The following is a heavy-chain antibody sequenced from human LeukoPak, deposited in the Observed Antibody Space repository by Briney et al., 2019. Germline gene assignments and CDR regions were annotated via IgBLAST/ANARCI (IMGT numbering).Heavy chain of an antibody. Sequence: ASVKVSCKTSGYTFTGNFMHWVRQAPGQGPEWMGWINPNNGDTNYAQKFQGRVTMTRVTSITTAYMELSSLRSDDTAVYYCARDSSMITFGGVIVDWGQGTLVTVSS. CDR3: ARDSSMITFGGVIVD. CDR1: GYTFTGNF. J-gene: IGHJ4*02. V-gene: IGHV1-2*02. CDR2: INPNNGDT. D-gene: IGHD3-16*02.